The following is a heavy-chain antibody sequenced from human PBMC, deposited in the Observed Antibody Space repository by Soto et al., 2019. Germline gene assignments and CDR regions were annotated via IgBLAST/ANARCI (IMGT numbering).Heavy chain of an antibody. CDR2: IIPIFGTA. D-gene: IGHD2-8*01. CDR3: ASPNCTNGVCYEDAFDI. Sequence: SVKVSCKASGGTFSSYAISWVRQAPGQGLEWMGGIIPIFGTANYAQKFQGRVTITADESTSTAYMELSSLRSEDTAVYYCASPNCTNGVCYEDAFDIWGQGTMVTVSS. CDR1: GGTFSSYA. V-gene: IGHV1-69*13. J-gene: IGHJ3*02.